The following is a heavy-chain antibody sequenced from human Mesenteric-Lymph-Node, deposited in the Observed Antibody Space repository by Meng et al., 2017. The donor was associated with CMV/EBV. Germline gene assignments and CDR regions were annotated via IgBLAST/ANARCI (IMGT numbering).Heavy chain of an antibody. CDR3: ATGMGSGYFDY. CDR1: GFTFSSSE. Sequence: GESLKISCAASGFTFSSSEINWVRQAPGKGLEWVSYISGGGRSIEYADSVKGRFTISRDNAKNSVYLQMNSLRAEDTAVYYCATGMGSGYFDYWGQGTLVTVSS. V-gene: IGHV3-48*03. CDR2: ISGGGRSI. J-gene: IGHJ4*02. D-gene: IGHD2-8*01.